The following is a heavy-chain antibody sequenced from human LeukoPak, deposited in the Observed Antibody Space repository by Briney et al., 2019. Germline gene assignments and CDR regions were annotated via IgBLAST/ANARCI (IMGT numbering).Heavy chain of an antibody. V-gene: IGHV4-59*08. Sequence: KPSETLSLTCTVSGDSISSYYWSWLRQPPRKGLEWIGYIYYTGSTNYNPSLKSRVTISVDTSKNQFSLKLTSVTAADTAVCYCARHGSLSVTGTRWFDPWGQGTLVTVSS. CDR3: ARHGSLSVTGTRWFDP. J-gene: IGHJ5*02. D-gene: IGHD6-19*01. CDR1: GDSISSYY. CDR2: IYYTGST.